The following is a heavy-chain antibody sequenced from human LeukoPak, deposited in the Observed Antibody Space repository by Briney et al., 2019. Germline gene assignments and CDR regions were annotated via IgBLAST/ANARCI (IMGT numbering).Heavy chain of an antibody. V-gene: IGHV1-2*02. J-gene: IGHJ4*02. CDR1: GYTFTGYY. CDR3: ARASDIVLVVAATPYFDY. CDR2: INPNSGGT. D-gene: IGHD2-15*01. Sequence: ASVKVSCKASGYTFTGYYMHWVRQAPGQGLEWMGWINPNSGGTNYAQKFQGRVTMTRDTSISTAYMELSRLRSDDTAVYYCARASDIVLVVAATPYFDYWGQGTLVTVSS.